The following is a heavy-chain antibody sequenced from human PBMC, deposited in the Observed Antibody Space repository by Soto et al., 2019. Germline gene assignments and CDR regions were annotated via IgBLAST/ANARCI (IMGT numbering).Heavy chain of an antibody. CDR3: ARKSSSSSWFDP. CDR1: GYTFFTYG. V-gene: IGHV1-18*01. CDR2: ISTYDGNT. D-gene: IGHD6-6*01. J-gene: IGHJ5*02. Sequence: QGQLVQSGAEVKKPGASVKVSCKASGYTFFTYGITWVRQAPGQGLEWMGWISTYDGNTDYAQKLQGRVTMTTDTSTRTAYMELRSLRSDDTAVYYCARKSSSSSWFDPWGQGTLVTVSS.